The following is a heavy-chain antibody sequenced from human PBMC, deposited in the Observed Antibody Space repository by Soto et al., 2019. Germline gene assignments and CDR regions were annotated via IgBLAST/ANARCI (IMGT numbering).Heavy chain of an antibody. D-gene: IGHD3-3*01. J-gene: IGHJ4*02. Sequence: GGSLRLSCAASGFTFSSYSMNWVRQAPGKGLEWVSSISSSSSYIYYADSVKGRFTISRDNAKNSLYLQMNSLRAEDTAVYYCARDRSITIFGVVIIRGPTGFDYWGQGTLVTVSS. CDR2: ISSSSSYI. V-gene: IGHV3-21*01. CDR1: GFTFSSYS. CDR3: ARDRSITIFGVVIIRGPTGFDY.